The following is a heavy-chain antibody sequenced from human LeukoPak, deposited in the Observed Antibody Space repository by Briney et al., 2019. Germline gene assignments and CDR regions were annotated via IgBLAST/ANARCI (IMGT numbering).Heavy chain of an antibody. CDR3: AKMELCSGGSCYYFDY. CDR2: ISGSGGST. Sequence: GGSLRLSCAASGFTFSSYAMSWVRQAPGKGLEWVSAISGSGGSTYYADSVKGRFTISRDNSKNTLYLQMNSLRAEDTAVYYCAKMELCSGGSCYYFDYWGQGTLVTVSS. J-gene: IGHJ4*02. CDR1: GFTFSSYA. V-gene: IGHV3-23*01. D-gene: IGHD2-15*01.